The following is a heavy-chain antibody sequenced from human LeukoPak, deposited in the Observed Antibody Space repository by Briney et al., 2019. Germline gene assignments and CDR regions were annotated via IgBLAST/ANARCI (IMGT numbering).Heavy chain of an antibody. V-gene: IGHV3-7*03. J-gene: IGHJ5*02. D-gene: IGHD5-18*01. Sequence: GGSLRLSCVASGLTVSSHWMSWVRQAPGKGLEWVANIREERGQEYYVDSVKGRFAISKNSAKNSLYLQMNTLRVEDTAMYYCASLDTAKQPLANHWGQGTLVTVSS. CDR1: GLTVSSHW. CDR3: ASLDTAKQPLANH. CDR2: IREERGQE.